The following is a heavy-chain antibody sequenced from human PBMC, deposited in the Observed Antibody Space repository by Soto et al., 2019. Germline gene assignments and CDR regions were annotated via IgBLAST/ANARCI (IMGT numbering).Heavy chain of an antibody. V-gene: IGHV1-46*01. CDR3: ARCSGSIFPLLTDWFDP. CDR1: GYTFTSYY. Sequence: ASVKVSCKASGYTFTSYYLHWVRQAPGQGLEWMGVIEPSGGSKSYTQKFQDRITMTRDTSTSTAYMELRSLRSDDTAVYYCARCSGSIFPLLTDWFDPWGQGTLVTVSS. D-gene: IGHD1-26*01. J-gene: IGHJ5*02. CDR2: IEPSGGSK.